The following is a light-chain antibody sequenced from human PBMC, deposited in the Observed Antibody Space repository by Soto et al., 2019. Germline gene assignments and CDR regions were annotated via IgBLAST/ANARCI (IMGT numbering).Light chain of an antibody. V-gene: IGKV1-5*03. CDR1: ESIDSW. Sequence: DIQMTQSASTLSASVGARVTITSRASESIDSWLAWNQQTPGRARKILISKASSLESGVPSRLSGSGFGTEFTLTISSMQPDDFATYYCQQYNSYRAFGQGTKVDI. CDR2: KAS. CDR3: QQYNSYRA. J-gene: IGKJ1*01.